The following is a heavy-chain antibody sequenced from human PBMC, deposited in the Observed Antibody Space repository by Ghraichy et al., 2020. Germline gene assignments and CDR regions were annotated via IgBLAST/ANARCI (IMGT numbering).Heavy chain of an antibody. V-gene: IGHV3-23*01. D-gene: IGHD2-15*01. Sequence: GGSLRLSCEASGFTFSSYAMSWVHQAPGKGLEWVSGISGSGGSTYYADSVKGRFTISRDNSKTKLHLQMTSLRAEDTALYYCAKSKGCSGEGCYVVKTDYWGQGALVTVSS. CDR3: AKSKGCSGEGCYVVKTDY. J-gene: IGHJ4*02. CDR1: GFTFSSYA. CDR2: ISGSGGST.